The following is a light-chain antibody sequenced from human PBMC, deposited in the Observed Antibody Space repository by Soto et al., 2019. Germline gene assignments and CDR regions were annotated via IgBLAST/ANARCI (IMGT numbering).Light chain of an antibody. CDR1: QGITND. CDR3: QQYNDRPPIT. V-gene: IGKV1-17*01. J-gene: IGKJ5*01. Sequence: DIQMTQSPSSLSASVGDRVTITCRASQGITNDLGWYQQKPGKAPKRLIYAASSLQSGVPSRFSGSGSGTEFTLPISSLQSEDSAVYYCQQYNDRPPITFGQGTRLEIK. CDR2: AAS.